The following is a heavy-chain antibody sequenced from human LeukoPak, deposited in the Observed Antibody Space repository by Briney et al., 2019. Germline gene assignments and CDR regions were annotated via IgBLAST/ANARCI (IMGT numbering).Heavy chain of an antibody. CDR1: GFTFDDYA. J-gene: IGHJ4*02. CDR3: AKDVERVAAAGFPDY. D-gene: IGHD6-13*01. Sequence: PGGSLRLSCAASGFTFDDYAMHWVRQAPGKGLEWVSLISWDGVSIYYADSVKGRFTVSRDNSKNSLYLQMNSLRPEDTAFYYCAKDVERVAAAGFPDYWGQGTLVTVSS. V-gene: IGHV3-43D*03. CDR2: ISWDGVSI.